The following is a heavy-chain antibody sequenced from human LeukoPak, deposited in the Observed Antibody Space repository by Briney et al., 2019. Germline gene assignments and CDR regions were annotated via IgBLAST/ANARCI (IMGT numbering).Heavy chain of an antibody. D-gene: IGHD2-21*02. V-gene: IGHV4-31*03. CDR1: GGSISSGGYS. Sequence: SETLSLTCTVSGGSISSGGYSWSWIRQHPGKGLEWIGYIYYSGSTYYNPSLKSRVTISVDTSKNQFSLKLSSVTAADTAVYYCARERVGLVVTAIRYFDLWGRGTLVTVSS. J-gene: IGHJ2*01. CDR2: IYYSGST. CDR3: ARERVGLVVTAIRYFDL.